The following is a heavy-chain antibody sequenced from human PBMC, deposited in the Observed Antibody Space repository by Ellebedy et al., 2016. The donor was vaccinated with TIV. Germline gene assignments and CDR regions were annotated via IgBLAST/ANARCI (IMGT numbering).Heavy chain of an antibody. D-gene: IGHD5-12*01. CDR1: GDTFTTDH. CDR3: ARVMVGYSGYGANIYYFDY. V-gene: IGHV1-46*04. Sequence: AASVKVSCKASGDTFTTDHIHWVRQAPGQGLEWMGIINPSGGRTSYAQQLQGRVTMTRDTSTSTAYMELRSLRSDDTAVYYCARVMVGYSGYGANIYYFDYWGQGTLVTVSS. J-gene: IGHJ4*02. CDR2: INPSGGRT.